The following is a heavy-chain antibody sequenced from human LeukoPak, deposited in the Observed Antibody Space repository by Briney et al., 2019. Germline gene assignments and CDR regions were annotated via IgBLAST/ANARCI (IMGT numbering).Heavy chain of an antibody. V-gene: IGHV3-30*18. D-gene: IGHD6-6*01. Sequence: QTGGSLRLPCAVSGFHFSSYGKHWVRHAPGKGLEGVGVISYDGSNKYYEDSVKGRFTISRDNSKNTLYLQMNSLRAEDTAVYYCAKKRALGEVEYSSTYFDYWGQGTLVTVSS. CDR1: GFHFSSYG. J-gene: IGHJ4*02. CDR2: ISYDGSNK. CDR3: AKKRALGEVEYSSTYFDY.